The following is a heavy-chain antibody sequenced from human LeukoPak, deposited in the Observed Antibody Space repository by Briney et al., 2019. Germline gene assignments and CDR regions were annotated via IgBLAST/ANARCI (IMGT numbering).Heavy chain of an antibody. D-gene: IGHD1-26*01. CDR1: GDSVSSSSAT. Sequence: SQTLSLTCAISGDSVSSSSATWNWIRQSLSRGLEWLGRTYYTSKWYSDYAVSVNSRITINPDTSKNQFSLQLNSVTPEDTAVYYCARVSSPWSPRDAFDIWGQGTMVTVSS. CDR2: TYYTSKWYS. V-gene: IGHV6-1*01. CDR3: ARVSSPWSPRDAFDI. J-gene: IGHJ3*02.